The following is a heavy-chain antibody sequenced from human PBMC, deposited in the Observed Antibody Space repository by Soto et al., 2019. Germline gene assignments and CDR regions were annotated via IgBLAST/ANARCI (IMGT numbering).Heavy chain of an antibody. CDR2: IYYSGST. CDR3: ARGGGGDYNFDY. CDR1: GGSISSYY. D-gene: IGHD4-17*01. V-gene: IGHV4-59*01. J-gene: IGHJ4*02. Sequence: PSETLSLTCTVSGGSISSYYWSWIRQPPGKGLEWIGYIYYSGSTNYNPSLKSRVTISVDTSKNQFSLKLSSVTAADTAVYYCARGGGGDYNFDYWGQGTLVTVSS.